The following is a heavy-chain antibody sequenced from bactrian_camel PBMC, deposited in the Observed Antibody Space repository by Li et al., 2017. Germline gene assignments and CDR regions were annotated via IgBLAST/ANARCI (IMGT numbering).Heavy chain of an antibody. CDR1: GLIYRQNC. CDR2: VDKRGEL. CDR3: AADPGWRNCVTVVAGTPRFAH. Sequence: HVQLVESGGDSVQTGGSLRLSCVASGLIYRQNCVGWFRQAPGGPREGVATVDKRGELTYADFVKGRFTISKDRFNNNLYLQMNSLEPGDTSRYYCAADPGWRNCVTVVAGTPRFAHWGQGTQVTVSS. J-gene: IGHJ4*01. V-gene: IGHV3S53*01. D-gene: IGHD6*01.